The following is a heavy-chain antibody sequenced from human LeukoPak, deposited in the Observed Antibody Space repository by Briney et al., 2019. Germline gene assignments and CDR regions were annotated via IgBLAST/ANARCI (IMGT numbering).Heavy chain of an antibody. J-gene: IGHJ4*02. D-gene: IGHD2-15*01. CDR1: GGSISSYY. CDR3: ARDLIEGSAY. V-gene: IGHV4-59*01. Sequence: SETLSLTCTVSGGSISSYYRSWIRQPPGKGLEWIGYIYYSGSTNYNPSLKSRVTISVDTSKDQFSLKLSSVTAADTAVYYCARDLIEGSAYWGQGTLVTVSS. CDR2: IYYSGST.